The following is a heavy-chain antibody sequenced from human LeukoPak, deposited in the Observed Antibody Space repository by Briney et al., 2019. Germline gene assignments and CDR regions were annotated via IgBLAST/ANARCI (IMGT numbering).Heavy chain of an antibody. Sequence: SQTLSLTCTVSGGSISSGGYYWSWIRQHPGKGLEWIGEINHSGSTNYNPSLKSRVTISVDTSKNQFSLKLSSVTAADTAVYYCATKESRFLEWLPIPRSYFDHWGQGTLVTVSS. V-gene: IGHV4-31*03. CDR2: INHSGST. CDR3: ATKESRFLEWLPIPRSYFDH. J-gene: IGHJ4*02. D-gene: IGHD3-3*01. CDR1: GGSISSGGYY.